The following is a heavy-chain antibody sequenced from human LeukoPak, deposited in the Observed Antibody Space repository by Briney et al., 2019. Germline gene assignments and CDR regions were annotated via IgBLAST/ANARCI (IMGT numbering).Heavy chain of an antibody. J-gene: IGHJ5*02. Sequence: GGSLRLSCAASGFTFSSYSMNWVRQAPGKGPEWVSSISSSSSYIYYADSVKGRFTISRDNAKNSLYLQMNSLRAEDTAVYYCARGGHRRYYYTSGSAFDPWGQGTLVTVSS. D-gene: IGHD3-10*01. V-gene: IGHV3-21*04. CDR2: ISSSSSYI. CDR3: ARGGHRRYYYTSGSAFDP. CDR1: GFTFSSYS.